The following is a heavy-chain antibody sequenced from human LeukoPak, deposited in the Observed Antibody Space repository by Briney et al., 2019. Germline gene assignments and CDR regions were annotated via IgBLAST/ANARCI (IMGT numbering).Heavy chain of an antibody. CDR2: ISWSSGSI. CDR1: GFTFDDYA. V-gene: IGHV3-9*03. J-gene: IGHJ4*02. CDR3: AADSTYGFDY. Sequence: GGSLRLSCAASGFTFDDYAMHWVRQAPGKGLEWVSGISWSSGSIGYADSVKGRFTISRDNAKNSLYLQMNSLRAEDMALYYCAADSTYGFDYWGQGTLVTVSS. D-gene: IGHD2-21*02.